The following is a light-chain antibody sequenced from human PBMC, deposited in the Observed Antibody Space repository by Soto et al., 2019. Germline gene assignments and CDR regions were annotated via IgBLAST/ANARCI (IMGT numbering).Light chain of an antibody. CDR2: GAC. Sequence: EIVLTQSPGTLSLSPGERATLSCRASQSISSSYLAWYQQKPGQAPRLLIYGACSRATGIPDRFSGSGSGTDFTLTISRLEPEDFAVYYCQQYGSSPGTFGQGTQLEIK. CDR3: QQYGSSPGT. J-gene: IGKJ2*01. V-gene: IGKV3-20*01. CDR1: QSISSSY.